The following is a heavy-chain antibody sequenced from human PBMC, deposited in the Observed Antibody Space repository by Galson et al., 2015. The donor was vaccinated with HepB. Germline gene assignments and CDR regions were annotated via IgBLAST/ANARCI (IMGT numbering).Heavy chain of an antibody. CDR3: ARLDPSYEKWVYRITRLLLKFAVFDY. J-gene: IGHJ4*02. Sequence: SETLSLTCTVSGGSISSSSYYWGWIRQPPGKGLEWIGSIYYSGSTYYNPSLMSRVTISVDTSKNQFSLKLSSVTAADTAVYYCARLDPSYEKWVYRITRLLLKFAVFDYWGQGTLVTVSS. CDR1: GGSISSSSYY. CDR2: IYYSGST. D-gene: IGHD5-18*01. V-gene: IGHV4-39*01.